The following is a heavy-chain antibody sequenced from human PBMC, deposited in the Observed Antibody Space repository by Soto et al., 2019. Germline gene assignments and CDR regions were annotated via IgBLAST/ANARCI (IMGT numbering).Heavy chain of an antibody. V-gene: IGHV3-48*02. Sequence: VGSLRLSCVASGFTFSSHSMNWVRQAPGKGLEWVSYISGGSKSIYYAASVKGRFTISRDNAKNSLYLEMNSLRDEDTAVYSCVRDSRRGYGMDVWGPGTTVTVSS. CDR2: ISGGSKSI. D-gene: IGHD3-10*01. CDR1: GFTFSSHS. J-gene: IGHJ6*02. CDR3: VRDSRRGYGMDV.